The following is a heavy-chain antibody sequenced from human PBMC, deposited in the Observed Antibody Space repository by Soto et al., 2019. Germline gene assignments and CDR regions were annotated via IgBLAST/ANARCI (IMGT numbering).Heavy chain of an antibody. J-gene: IGHJ4*02. D-gene: IGHD6-19*01. CDR3: ARGSYYSGWV. V-gene: IGHV6-1*01. CDR2: TYYRSNWYT. Sequence: SQTLSLTCAISGDSVSSTSTAWSWIRQSPSRGLEWLGRTYYRSNWYTDYAVSVKSRITISPDTSKNQFSLQLNSVTPEDTAVYYCARGSYYSGWVWGQGTLVTVSS. CDR1: GDSVSSTSTA.